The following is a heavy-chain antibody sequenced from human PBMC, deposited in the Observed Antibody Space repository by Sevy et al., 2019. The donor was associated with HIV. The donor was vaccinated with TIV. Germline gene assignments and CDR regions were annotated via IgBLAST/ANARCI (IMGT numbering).Heavy chain of an antibody. CDR1: GFTFTTSG. CDR3: AKDFTGYNGMDV. Sequence: GGSLRLSCVVSGFTFTTSGMHWVRQAPGNGLEWVAVISYHGRDKFYADSVKGRFTISRDNSENILYLHMNSLRIEDTAVYYCAKDFTGYNGMDVWGQGTMVTVSS. V-gene: IGHV3-30*18. CDR2: ISYHGRDK. D-gene: IGHD3-9*01. J-gene: IGHJ6*02.